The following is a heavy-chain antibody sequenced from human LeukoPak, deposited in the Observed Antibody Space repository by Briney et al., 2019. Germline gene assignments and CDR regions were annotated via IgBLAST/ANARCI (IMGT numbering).Heavy chain of an antibody. CDR2: IRSKAYGGTT. Sequence: PGRSLRLSCTASGFTFGDYAMSWFRQALGKGLEWVGFIRSKAYGGTTEYAASVKGRFTISRDDSKSIAYLQMNSLKTEDTAVYYCTSAFWSGYDYFDYWGQGTLVTVSS. CDR3: TSAFWSGYDYFDY. V-gene: IGHV3-49*03. J-gene: IGHJ4*02. D-gene: IGHD3-3*01. CDR1: GFTFGDYA.